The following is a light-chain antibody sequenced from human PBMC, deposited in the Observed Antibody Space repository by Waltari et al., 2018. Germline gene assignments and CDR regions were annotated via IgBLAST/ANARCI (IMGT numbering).Light chain of an antibody. J-gene: IGKJ1*01. CDR1: QSVSRT. CDR3: QHYVRLPAT. Sequence: EIVLTQPPGTLSLSTGERATLSCRASQSVSRTLAWYQQKPGQAPRLLIYGASTRATGIPERFSGGGSGTDFSLTISRLEPEDFAVYYCQHYVRLPATFGQGTKVEIK. V-gene: IGKV3-20*01. CDR2: GAS.